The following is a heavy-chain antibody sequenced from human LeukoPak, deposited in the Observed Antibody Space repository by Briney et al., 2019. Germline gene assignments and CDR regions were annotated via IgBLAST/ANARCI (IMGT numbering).Heavy chain of an antibody. CDR2: IYYSGST. CDR3: ARERGGSKLSGLYGRDYYYMDV. D-gene: IGHD3-16*01. CDR1: GGSISGYY. Sequence: KPSETLSLTCTVSGGSISGYYWSWIRQPPGKGLEWIGYIYYSGSTNYNPSLKSRVTISVATSKNQFSLKLSSVTAADTAVYFCARERGGSKLSGLYGRDYYYMDVWGKGTTVTVSS. V-gene: IGHV4-59*01. J-gene: IGHJ6*03.